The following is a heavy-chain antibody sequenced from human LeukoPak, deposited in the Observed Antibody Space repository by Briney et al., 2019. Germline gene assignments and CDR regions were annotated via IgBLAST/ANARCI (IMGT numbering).Heavy chain of an antibody. CDR3: AREAGTGERWYFDL. J-gene: IGHJ2*01. D-gene: IGHD7-27*01. CDR2: IDTSTTYM. CDR1: GFTFSSYS. Sequence: SGGSQRLSCAASGFTFSSYSMNWVRQAPGKGLEWVSSIDTSTTYMTYADSVKGRFTISRDNARNSLYLQMNSLRAEDTAVYCCAREAGTGERWYFDLWGRGTLVTVSS. V-gene: IGHV3-21*01.